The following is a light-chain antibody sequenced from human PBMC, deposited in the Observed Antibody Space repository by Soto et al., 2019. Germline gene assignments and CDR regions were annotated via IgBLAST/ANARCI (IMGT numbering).Light chain of an antibody. CDR2: HAS. V-gene: IGKV3-11*01. J-gene: IGKJ5*01. Sequence: EVVMMQSPAALSVSPGDRATLSCRASQSVSSDLAWYQQKPGQSPRLLIYHASARATGVPARISGSGSGTDFTLTISSLEPEDSAVYYCQQRHMWPITFGQGTRLEIK. CDR1: QSVSSD. CDR3: QQRHMWPIT.